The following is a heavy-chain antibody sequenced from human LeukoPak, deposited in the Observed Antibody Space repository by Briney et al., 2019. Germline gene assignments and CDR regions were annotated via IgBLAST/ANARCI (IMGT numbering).Heavy chain of an antibody. J-gene: IGHJ4*02. Sequence: SVKVSCKASGGTFSNYAITWVRQAPGQGLEWMGGIIPIFGTANYAQKFQGRVTITADESTSTAYMELSSLRSEDTAVYYCARILVGGWGDFDYWGQGTLATVSS. D-gene: IGHD6-19*01. V-gene: IGHV1-69*13. CDR3: ARILVGGWGDFDY. CDR2: IIPIFGTA. CDR1: GGTFSNYA.